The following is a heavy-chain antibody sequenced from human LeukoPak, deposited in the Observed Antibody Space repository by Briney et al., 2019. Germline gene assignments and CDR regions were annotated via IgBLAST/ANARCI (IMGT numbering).Heavy chain of an antibody. J-gene: IGHJ4*02. CDR3: ASSVGSTDY. CDR1: GGSISSYY. V-gene: IGHV4-59*08. CDR2: IRYNGST. D-gene: IGHD1-26*01. Sequence: SETLSLTCTESGGSISSYYWSWIRQPPGKGLEWIAYIRYNGSTNYNPSLKSRVTISLDTSQNQFSLTLTSVTAADAAVYYCASSVGSTDYWGQGTLVTVSS.